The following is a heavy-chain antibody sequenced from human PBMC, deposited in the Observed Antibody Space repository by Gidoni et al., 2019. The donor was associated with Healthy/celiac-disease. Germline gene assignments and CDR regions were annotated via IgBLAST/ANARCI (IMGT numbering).Heavy chain of an antibody. D-gene: IGHD2-2*01. J-gene: IGHJ6*04. CDR2: INHSGST. Sequence: QVQLQQWGAGLLKPSETLSLPCAVYGGSFSGYYWSWIRQPPGKGLEWIGEINHSGSTNYNPSLKSRVTISVDTSKNQFSLKLSSVTAADTAVYYCASPAVNYYYGMDVWGKGTTVTVSS. V-gene: IGHV4-34*01. CDR1: GGSFSGYY. CDR3: ASPAVNYYYGMDV.